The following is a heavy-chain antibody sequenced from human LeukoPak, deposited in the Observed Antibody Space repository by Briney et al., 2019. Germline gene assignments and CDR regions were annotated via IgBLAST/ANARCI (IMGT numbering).Heavy chain of an antibody. CDR1: GGSISSYY. CDR2: IYYSGST. Sequence: PSETQSLTCTVSGGSISSYYWSWIRQPPGKGLEWIGYIYYSGSTNYNPSLKSRVTISVDTSKNQFSLKLSSVTAADTAVYYCARDSARAFDIWGQGTMVTVSS. CDR3: ARDSARAFDI. V-gene: IGHV4-59*01. J-gene: IGHJ3*02.